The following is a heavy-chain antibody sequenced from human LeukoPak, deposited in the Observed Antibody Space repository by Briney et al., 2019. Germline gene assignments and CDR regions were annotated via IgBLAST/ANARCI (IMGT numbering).Heavy chain of an antibody. D-gene: IGHD5-12*01. CDR3: AKDWGYSGYWFDY. CDR1: GFTFSNFG. CDR2: ISYDGSNK. V-gene: IGHV3-30*18. Sequence: GGSLRLSCAASGFTFSNFGLHWVRQAPGKGLEWVAVISYDGSNKYYADSVKGRFTISRDNSKNTLYLQMNSLRTEDTAVYYCAKDWGYSGYWFDYWGQGTLVTVSS. J-gene: IGHJ4*02.